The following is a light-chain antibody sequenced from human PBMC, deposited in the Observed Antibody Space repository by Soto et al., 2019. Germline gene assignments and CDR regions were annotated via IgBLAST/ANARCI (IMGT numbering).Light chain of an antibody. CDR2: DAS. V-gene: IGKV1-33*01. CDR1: QDISNS. J-gene: IGKJ4*01. CDR3: QQYEKLPLT. Sequence: DIQMTQSPSSLSASVGDRVTITCQASQDISNSLNWYQQKPGKAPKLLIYDASNLETGVPSRFSGSGSATDFSFTISSLQPEDIATYYCQQYEKLPLTFGGGTKVEIK.